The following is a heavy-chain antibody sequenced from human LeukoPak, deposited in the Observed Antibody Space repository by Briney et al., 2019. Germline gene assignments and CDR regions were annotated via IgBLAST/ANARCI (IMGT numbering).Heavy chain of an antibody. CDR2: IYYSGST. Sequence: SETLSLTCTVSGGSISSYYWSWIRQPPGKGLEWIGYIYYSGSTNYNPSLKSRVTISVDTSKNQFSLKLSSVTAADTAVYYCARVRPRNYYDSSGFLDYWGRGTLVTVSS. CDR1: GGSISSYY. V-gene: IGHV4-59*01. J-gene: IGHJ4*02. CDR3: ARVRPRNYYDSSGFLDY. D-gene: IGHD3-22*01.